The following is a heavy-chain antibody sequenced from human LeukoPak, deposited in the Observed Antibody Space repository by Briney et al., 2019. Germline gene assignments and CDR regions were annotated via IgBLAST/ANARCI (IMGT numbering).Heavy chain of an antibody. D-gene: IGHD5-12*01. CDR2: ISSINYI. CDR1: GFTSSTYS. Sequence: PGGSLRLSCAASGFTSSTYSMNWVRQAPGKGLEWVSSISSINYIYYADSVKGRFTISRDSAKNSLYLQMNSLRAEDTAVYYCARVRGYSGYDSGGGQGTLVTVSS. CDR3: ARVRGYSGYDSG. V-gene: IGHV3-21*01. J-gene: IGHJ4*02.